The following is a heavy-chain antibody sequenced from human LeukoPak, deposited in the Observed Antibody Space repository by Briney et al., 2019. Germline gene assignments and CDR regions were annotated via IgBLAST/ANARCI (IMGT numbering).Heavy chain of an antibody. CDR1: GYTFTGYY. V-gene: IGHV1-2*02. D-gene: IGHD6-19*01. CDR2: VNPNSGGT. CDR3: ARRAVAGAGVYYFDY. Sequence: ASVTVSCKASGYTFTGYYMHWVRQAPGQGLEWMGWVNPNSGGTDYAQKFQGRVTMTRDTSITTAYMELSSLRYDDTAVYYCARRAVAGAGVYYFDYWGQGTLVTVSS. J-gene: IGHJ4*02.